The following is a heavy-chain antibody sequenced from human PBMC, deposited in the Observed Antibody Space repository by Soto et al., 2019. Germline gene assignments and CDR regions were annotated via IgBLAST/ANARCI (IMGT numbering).Heavy chain of an antibody. D-gene: IGHD3-22*01. CDR3: SRGTYYPQSSGPHADY. V-gene: IGHV3-30*03. Sequence: GGSLRLSCATSGFSFNDYAMNWVRQAPGQGLEWVAIISSDGHHQFYLDNLRGRFTVSRDNSENTLYLQMNSLRPEDTAVYYCSRGTYYPQSSGPHADYWGPGTVVTVSS. CDR2: ISSDGHHQ. CDR1: GFSFNDYA. J-gene: IGHJ4*02.